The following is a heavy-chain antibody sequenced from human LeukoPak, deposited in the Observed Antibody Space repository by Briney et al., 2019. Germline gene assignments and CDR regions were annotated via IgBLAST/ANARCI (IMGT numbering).Heavy chain of an antibody. V-gene: IGHV4-4*02. D-gene: IGHD3-10*01. CDR3: ARYRGANGYYFDY. J-gene: IGHJ4*02. Sequence: SETLSLTCAVSGGSVSSPKWWSWVRQPPGKGLEWTGEIYHSGSTNYNPSLKSRVTISVDKSKNQFSLKLSSVTAADTAVYYCARYRGANGYYFDYWGQGTLVTVSS. CDR2: IYHSGST. CDR1: GGSVSSPKW.